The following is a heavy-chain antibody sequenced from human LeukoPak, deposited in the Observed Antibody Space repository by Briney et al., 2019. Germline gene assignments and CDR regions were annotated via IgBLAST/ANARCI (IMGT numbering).Heavy chain of an antibody. CDR3: ACRYYDSSGYHDY. CDR1: GGSISSYY. D-gene: IGHD3-22*01. Sequence: SETLSLTCTVSGGSISSYYWSWIRQPPGKGLEWIGYIYYSGSTKYNPSLKSRVTISVDTSKNQFSLNLSSVTAADTAVYYCACRYYDSSGYHDYRGQGTLVTVSS. V-gene: IGHV4-59*08. J-gene: IGHJ4*02. CDR2: IYYSGST.